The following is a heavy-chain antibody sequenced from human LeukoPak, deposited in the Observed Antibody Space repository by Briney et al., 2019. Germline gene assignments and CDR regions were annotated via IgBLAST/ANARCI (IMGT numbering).Heavy chain of an antibody. CDR2: MNNDGSIR. Sequence: QAGGSLRLSCAASGFTFSTYWMHWVRQAPGKGLVWVSRMNNDGSIRDYADSVKGRFTISRDNAKNMLYLQMNSLRVEDTAVYYCARDQLEPSRWFDYWGQGTLVTVSS. CDR1: GFTFSTYW. D-gene: IGHD1-1*01. CDR3: ARDQLEPSRWFDY. V-gene: IGHV3-74*01. J-gene: IGHJ4*02.